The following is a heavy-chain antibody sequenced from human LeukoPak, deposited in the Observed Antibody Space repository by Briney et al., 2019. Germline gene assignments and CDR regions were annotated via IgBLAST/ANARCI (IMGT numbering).Heavy chain of an antibody. Sequence: GGSLRLSCAASGFTFSSYEMNWVRQAPGKGLEWVSYISSSGSTIYYADSVKGRFTISRDNSKSTLYLQMNSLRAEDTAVYYCAKVQSKSHYYDSSASWGQGTMVTVSS. V-gene: IGHV3-48*03. J-gene: IGHJ3*01. CDR3: AKVQSKSHYYDSSAS. CDR2: ISSSGSTI. D-gene: IGHD3-22*01. CDR1: GFTFSSYE.